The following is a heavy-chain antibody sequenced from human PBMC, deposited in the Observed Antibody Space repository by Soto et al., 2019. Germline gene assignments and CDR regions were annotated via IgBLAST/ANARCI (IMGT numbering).Heavy chain of an antibody. CDR2: IYRGGST. CDR1: GFTVSSNY. D-gene: IGHD5-18*01. CDR3: SRVVRTNGYGRYFDY. Sequence: GGSLRLSCAATGFTVSSNYMSWVRQAPGKGLEWVSLIYRGGSTYYEDSGTGRFTISCDNSTNTRYLQINNPRRDDTAVSYYSRVVRTNGYGRYFDYWGQGTLVTVSS. V-gene: IGHV3-53*01. J-gene: IGHJ4*02.